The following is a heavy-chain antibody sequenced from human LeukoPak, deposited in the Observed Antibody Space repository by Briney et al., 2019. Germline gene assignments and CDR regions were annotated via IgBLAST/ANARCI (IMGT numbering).Heavy chain of an antibody. CDR2: INWNGGST. Sequence: GRSLRLSCAASGFTFDDYGMSWVRQAPGKGLEWVSGINWNGGSTGYADSVKGRFTISRDNAKNSLYLQMNSLRAEDTALYYCARDRGTELSNDAFDIWGQGTMVTVSS. CDR3: ARDRGTELSNDAFDI. J-gene: IGHJ3*02. CDR1: GFTFDDYG. V-gene: IGHV3-20*04. D-gene: IGHD1-14*01.